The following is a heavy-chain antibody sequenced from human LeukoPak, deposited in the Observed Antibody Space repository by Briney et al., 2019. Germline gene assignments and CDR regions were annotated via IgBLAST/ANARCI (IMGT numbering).Heavy chain of an antibody. CDR2: INPSAGST. Sequence: ASVKVSCKASGYIFTKYYMHWVRQAPGQGLEWMGRINPSAGSTMYAQRFQGRLTLTGDTSTRTVYMYLSSLRSEDTALYYCARDRAEAGTKEDAFDIWGQGTMVTVSS. V-gene: IGHV1-46*01. CDR1: GYIFTKYY. CDR3: ARDRAEAGTKEDAFDI. D-gene: IGHD6-13*01. J-gene: IGHJ3*02.